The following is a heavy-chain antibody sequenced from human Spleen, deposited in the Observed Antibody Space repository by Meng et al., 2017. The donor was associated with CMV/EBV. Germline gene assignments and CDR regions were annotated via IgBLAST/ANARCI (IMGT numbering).Heavy chain of an antibody. CDR1: GGSISSGGYY. Sequence: CTVSGGSISSGGYYWSWIRQHPGEGLEWIGYINYSGSTYYNPSLKSRVIISVDTSKNQFSVKLNSVSAADTAVYYCARTSVTTLDYWGQGTLVTVSS. CDR3: ARTSVTTLDY. D-gene: IGHD4-11*01. J-gene: IGHJ4*02. CDR2: INYSGST. V-gene: IGHV4-31*03.